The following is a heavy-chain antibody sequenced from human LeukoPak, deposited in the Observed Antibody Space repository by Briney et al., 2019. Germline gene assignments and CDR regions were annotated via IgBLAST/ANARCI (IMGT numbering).Heavy chain of an antibody. V-gene: IGHV4-38-2*01. CDR3: ARSHHQLGMT. Sequence: SETLSLTCAVYGGSFSGYYWGWIRQSPGKGLEWIGSIHHSENTYYNPPLKSRVSLSIDTSKNQFSLKLSSLTAADTAVYYCARSHHQLGMTWGQGILVTVSS. CDR1: GGSFSGYY. J-gene: IGHJ4*02. CDR2: IHHSENT. D-gene: IGHD5-24*01.